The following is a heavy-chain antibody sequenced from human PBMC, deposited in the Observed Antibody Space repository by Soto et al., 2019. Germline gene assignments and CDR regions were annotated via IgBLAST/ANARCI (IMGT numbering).Heavy chain of an antibody. CDR2: ISYDGSNK. CDR3: AKDSPYSVVPDY. J-gene: IGHJ4*02. Sequence: QVQLVESGGGVVQPGRSLRLSCAASGFTFSSYGMHWVRQAPGKGLEWVAVISYDGSNKYYADSVKGRFTISRDNSKNTLYLQMNSLRAEDTAVYYCAKDSPYSVVPDYWGQGTLVTVSS. V-gene: IGHV3-30*18. CDR1: GFTFSSYG. D-gene: IGHD2-15*01.